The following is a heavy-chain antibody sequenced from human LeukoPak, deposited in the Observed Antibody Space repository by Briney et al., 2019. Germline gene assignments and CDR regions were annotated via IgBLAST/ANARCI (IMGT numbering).Heavy chain of an antibody. Sequence: ASVKVSCKASGYTFTGYYMHWVRQAPGQGLEWMGWINPNSGGTNYAQKFQGRVTMTRDTSISTAYMELSRLRSDDTAVYYCARDPLKGSSTIPGYWGQGTLVTVSP. CDR3: ARDPLKGSSTIPGY. V-gene: IGHV1-2*02. J-gene: IGHJ4*02. CDR1: GYTFTGYY. CDR2: INPNSGGT. D-gene: IGHD2-2*01.